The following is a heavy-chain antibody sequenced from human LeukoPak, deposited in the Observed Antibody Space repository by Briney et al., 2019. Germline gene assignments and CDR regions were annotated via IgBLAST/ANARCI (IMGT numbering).Heavy chain of an antibody. Sequence: PGGSLRLSCAASGFTFSSYAMSWVRQAPGKGLEWVSAISGSGGSTYYADSVKGRFTISRDNSKNTLYLQMNSLRAEDTAVYYCAKDRVDYGSGSCFDYWGQGTLVTVSS. D-gene: IGHD3-10*01. CDR2: ISGSGGST. J-gene: IGHJ4*02. CDR1: GFTFSSYA. CDR3: AKDRVDYGSGSCFDY. V-gene: IGHV3-23*01.